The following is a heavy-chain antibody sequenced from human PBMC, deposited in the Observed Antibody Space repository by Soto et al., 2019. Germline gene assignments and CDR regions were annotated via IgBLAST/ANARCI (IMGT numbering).Heavy chain of an antibody. CDR3: ARDQYCGGDCYNYGMDV. V-gene: IGHV4-59*01. D-gene: IGHD2-21*02. J-gene: IGHJ6*02. CDR1: GGSISSYY. CDR2: IYYSGST. Sequence: KTSETLSLTCTVSGGSISSYYWSWIRQPPGKGLEWIGYIYYSGSTNYNPSLKSRVTISVDTSKNQFSLKLSSVTAADTAVYYCARDQYCGGDCYNYGMDVWGQGTTVTVSS.